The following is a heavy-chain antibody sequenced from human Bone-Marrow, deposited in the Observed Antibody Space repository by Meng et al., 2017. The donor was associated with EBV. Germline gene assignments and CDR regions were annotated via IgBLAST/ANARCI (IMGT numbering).Heavy chain of an antibody. D-gene: IGHD6-19*01. J-gene: IGHJ4*02. CDR3: AASPGWWRLDY. CDR2: VSNSGST. Sequence: VPAQGSGPGPGNPSGTLSPTCAVRGASISSGYWWTWVRQPPGKGLGWIGEVSNSGSTNYNPSLKSRVTISLDKSENQFFLKVTSVTAADTAVYYCAASPGWWRLDYWGQGTLVTVSS. CDR1: GASISSGYW. V-gene: IGHV4-4*02.